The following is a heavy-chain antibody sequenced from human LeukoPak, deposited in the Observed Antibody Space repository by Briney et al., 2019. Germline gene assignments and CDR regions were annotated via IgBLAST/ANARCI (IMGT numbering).Heavy chain of an antibody. CDR3: AREYNSGLIEVDY. J-gene: IGHJ4*02. D-gene: IGHD6-19*01. CDR1: GGTFSSYA. CDR2: VNPNSGGT. Sequence: ASVKVSCKASGGTFSSYAISWVRQAPGQGLEWMGWVNPNSGGTNYAQKFQGRVTMTRDTSISTAYMQLSRLRSDDTAVYYCAREYNSGLIEVDYWGQGTLVTVSS. V-gene: IGHV1-2*02.